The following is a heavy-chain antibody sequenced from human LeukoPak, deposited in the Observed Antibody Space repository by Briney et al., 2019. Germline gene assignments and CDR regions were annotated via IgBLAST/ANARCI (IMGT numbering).Heavy chain of an antibody. J-gene: IGHJ4*02. V-gene: IGHV1-18*01. CDR1: GYTCTSYG. CDR2: ISAYNGNT. D-gene: IGHD6-13*01. Sequence: ASVKVSCKASGYTCTSYGISWVRQAPGQGLEWMGWISAYNGNTNYAQKLQGRVTMTTDTSTSTAYIELKSLRSDDTAVYYCARDPRRGQQLVHFDYCGQGTLVTVSS. CDR3: ARDPRRGQQLVHFDY.